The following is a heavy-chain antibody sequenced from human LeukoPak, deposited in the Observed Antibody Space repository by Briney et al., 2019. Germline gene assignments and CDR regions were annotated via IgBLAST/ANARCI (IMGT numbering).Heavy chain of an antibody. CDR3: ARDNPAGP. CDR2: VYTSGNT. CDR1: GGSISGYS. V-gene: IGHV4-4*07. J-gene: IGHJ5*02. Sequence: SETLSLTCTVSGGSISGYSWSWIRQSAGKGLEWIGRVYTSGNTNYNPSFKSRVTMSIDTFKKQFSLKLISVTAADTAVYYCARDNPAGPWGQGTLVTVSS. D-gene: IGHD1-14*01.